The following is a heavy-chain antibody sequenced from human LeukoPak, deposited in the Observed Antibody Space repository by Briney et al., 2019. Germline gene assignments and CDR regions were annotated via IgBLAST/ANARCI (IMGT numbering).Heavy chain of an antibody. D-gene: IGHD1-26*01. CDR1: GFTFQAFE. Sequence: GGSLRLSCAASGFTFQAFEMHWVRQAPGKGLEWVSLIKSDGGKTDYADSVRGRFTISRDNGKNSLYLQMNSLRSEDTALYYCATWAFYHGLDVWGQGTTVTVSS. J-gene: IGHJ6*02. CDR3: ATWAFYHGLDV. CDR2: IKSDGGKT. V-gene: IGHV3-43*02.